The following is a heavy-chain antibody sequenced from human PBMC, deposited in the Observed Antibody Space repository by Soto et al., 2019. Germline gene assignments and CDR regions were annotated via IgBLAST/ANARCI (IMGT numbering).Heavy chain of an antibody. CDR3: ARHRVIGSGVIVIAAAGGALYRDV. Sequence: QVQLVQSGAEVKKPGSSVKVSCKASGGTFSSYAISWVRQAPGQGLEWMGGIIPIFGTANYAQKFQGRVTITADESTSTADMELSSMRSEDTAVYYCARHRVIGSGVIVIAAAGGALYRDVWGEGTTVTVSS. V-gene: IGHV1-69*01. CDR1: GGTFSSYA. D-gene: IGHD6-13*01. CDR2: IIPIFGTA. J-gene: IGHJ6*03.